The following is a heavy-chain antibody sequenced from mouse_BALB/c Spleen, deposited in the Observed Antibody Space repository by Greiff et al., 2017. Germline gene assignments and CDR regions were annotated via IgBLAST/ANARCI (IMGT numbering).Heavy chain of an antibody. CDR1: GYTFTDYN. V-gene: IGHV1-18*01. CDR3: ARRSISYYGSSPWFAY. Sequence: VQLQQSGPELVKPGASVKIPCKASGYTFTDYNMDWVKQSHGKSLEWIGDINPNNGGTIYNQKFKGKATLTVDKSSSTAYMELRSLTSEDTAVYYCARRSISYYGSSPWFAYWGQGTLVTVSA. CDR2: INPNNGGT. D-gene: IGHD1-1*01. J-gene: IGHJ3*01.